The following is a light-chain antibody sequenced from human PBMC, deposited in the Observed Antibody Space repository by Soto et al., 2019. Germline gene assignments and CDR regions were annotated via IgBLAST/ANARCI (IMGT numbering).Light chain of an antibody. CDR1: QSVSDN. V-gene: IGKV3-15*01. J-gene: IGKJ1*01. CDR3: HQYNDWPPA. CDR2: GPS. Sequence: EIVMTQSPATLSVSPVERATLSCMASQSVSDNVAWYHQKPGQAPRLLIYGPSTRASGVPPRFSGSGYGREFTLIISSLQSEDYGVYYCHQYNDWPPAFGQGTKVDIK.